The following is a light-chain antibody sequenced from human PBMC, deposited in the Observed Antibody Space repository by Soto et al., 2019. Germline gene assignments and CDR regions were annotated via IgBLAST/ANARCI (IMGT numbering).Light chain of an antibody. Sequence: EIVLTQSPGTLSLTPGERATLSCRASQSVSSAYLAWYQHKPGQPPTLLIYAASSRVTGIPDRFSGSGSGTDFTLTISRLEPEDFAVYYCQQYGSSSTWTFGQGTKGEIK. CDR1: QSVSSAY. J-gene: IGKJ1*01. V-gene: IGKV3-20*01. CDR3: QQYGSSSTWT. CDR2: AAS.